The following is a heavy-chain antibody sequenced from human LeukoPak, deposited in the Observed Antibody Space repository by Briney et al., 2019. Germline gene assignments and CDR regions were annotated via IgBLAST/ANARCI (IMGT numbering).Heavy chain of an antibody. D-gene: IGHD6-6*01. V-gene: IGHV3-23*01. CDR1: GFTFSSYA. CDR3: AKDPTYSSSSDWFDP. Sequence: GGSLRLSCAASGFTFSSYAMSWVRQAPGKGLEWVSAISGSGGSTYYADSVKGRFTISRDNSKNTLYPQMNSLRAEDTAVYYCAKDPTYSSSSDWFDPWGQGTLVTVSS. J-gene: IGHJ5*02. CDR2: ISGSGGST.